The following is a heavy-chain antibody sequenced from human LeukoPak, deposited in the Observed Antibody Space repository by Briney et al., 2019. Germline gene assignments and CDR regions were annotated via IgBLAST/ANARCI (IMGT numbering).Heavy chain of an antibody. D-gene: IGHD3-3*01. CDR1: GYTFTSYG. J-gene: IGHJ3*02. CDR3: ARDVLRFLEWLQHDAFDI. Sequence: ASVKVSCKASGYTFTSYGISWVRQAPGQGLEWMGWISAYNGNTNYAQKLQGRVTMTTDTSTSTAYMELRSLRSDDTAVYYCARDVLRFLEWLQHDAFDIWGQGTMVTVSS. V-gene: IGHV1-18*01. CDR2: ISAYNGNT.